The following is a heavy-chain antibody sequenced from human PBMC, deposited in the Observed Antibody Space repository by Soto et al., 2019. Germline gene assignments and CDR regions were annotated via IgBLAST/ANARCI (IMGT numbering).Heavy chain of an antibody. V-gene: IGHV4-39*01. CDR2: IYYSGST. CDR3: ARLPAGYSGYDSGGYMDV. J-gene: IGHJ6*03. CDR1: GGSISSSSYY. Sequence: SETLSLTCTVSGGSISSSSYYWGWIRQPPGKGLEWIGSIYYSGSTYYNPSLKSRVTISVDTSKNQFSLKLSSVTAADTAVYYCARLPAGYSGYDSGGYMDVWGKGTTVT. D-gene: IGHD5-12*01.